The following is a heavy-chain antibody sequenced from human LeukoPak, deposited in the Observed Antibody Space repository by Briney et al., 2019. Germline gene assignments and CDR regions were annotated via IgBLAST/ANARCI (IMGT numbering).Heavy chain of an antibody. CDR3: AGEGFDYGGPPTDY. Sequence: GGSLRLSCAASGFTFSSYSMNWVRQAPGKGLEWVSSISSSSSYIYYADSVKGRFTISRDNAKNSLYLQMNSLRAEDTAVYYCAGEGFDYGGPPTDYWGQGTLVTVSS. J-gene: IGHJ4*02. V-gene: IGHV3-21*01. CDR2: ISSSSSYI. D-gene: IGHD4-23*01. CDR1: GFTFSSYS.